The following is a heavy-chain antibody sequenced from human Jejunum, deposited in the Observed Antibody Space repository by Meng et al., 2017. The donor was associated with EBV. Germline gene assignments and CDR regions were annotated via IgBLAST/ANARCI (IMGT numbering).Heavy chain of an antibody. CDR3: ARAGYHRPANDY. CDR1: GELISRDW. Sequence: QVQLQESGPGLVNPSGTLSLTCAVSGELISRDWWSWLRQPPGKGLEWIGEISHSGSTAYNPSLKSRVTISLDTSKTQFSLTLTSVTAADTAVYFCARAGYHRPANDYWGQGTLFTVSS. V-gene: IGHV4-4*02. D-gene: IGHD1-14*01. J-gene: IGHJ4*02. CDR2: ISHSGST.